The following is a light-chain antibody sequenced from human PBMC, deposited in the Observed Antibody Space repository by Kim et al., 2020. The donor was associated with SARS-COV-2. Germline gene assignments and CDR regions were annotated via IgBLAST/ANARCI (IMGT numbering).Light chain of an antibody. CDR1: QSVSDY. V-gene: IGKV3-11*01. CDR3: QQRRDWPLT. CDR2: DAS. Sequence: LSPGERATPSCRARQSVSDYLAWYQQKPGQAPRLLIYDASNRATGVPGRFSGSGSGTDFTLTISSLEPEDFAVYFCQQRRDWPLTFGGGTKVDIK. J-gene: IGKJ4*01.